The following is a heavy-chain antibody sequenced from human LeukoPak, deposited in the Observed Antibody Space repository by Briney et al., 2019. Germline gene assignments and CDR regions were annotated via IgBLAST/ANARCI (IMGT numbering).Heavy chain of an antibody. Sequence: GGSLRLSCSASGFIFSIYGFHWVRQAPGKGLEWVAFIRLDGSNQYYADSVKGRFTISRDNSRNRLYLQMNSLRPDDTAVYYCAKDQDGYIYNRFDFWGQGSLVTVSS. CDR2: IRLDGSNQ. D-gene: IGHD5-24*01. V-gene: IGHV3-30*02. J-gene: IGHJ4*02. CDR1: GFIFSIYG. CDR3: AKDQDGYIYNRFDF.